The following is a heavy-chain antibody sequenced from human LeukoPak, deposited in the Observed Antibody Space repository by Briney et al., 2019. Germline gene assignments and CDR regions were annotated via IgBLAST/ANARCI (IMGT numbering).Heavy chain of an antibody. CDR1: GFTVSSNY. Sequence: GGSLRLSCAASGFTVSSNYMSWVRQAPGKGLEWVSAISGSGGSTYYADSVKGRFTISRDNSKNTLYLQMNSLRAEDTAVYYCAKSLVAALNYGMDVWGQGTTVTVSS. V-gene: IGHV3-23*01. J-gene: IGHJ6*02. CDR3: AKSLVAALNYGMDV. D-gene: IGHD2-2*01. CDR2: ISGSGGST.